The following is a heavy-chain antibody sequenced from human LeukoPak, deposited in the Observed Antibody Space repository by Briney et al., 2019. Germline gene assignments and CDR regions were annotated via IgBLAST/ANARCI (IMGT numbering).Heavy chain of an antibody. Sequence: PGGSLRLSCAASGFTFSSWWMSWGRQAPGKGLEWVAHINQDGSERDYVDSVKGRFTISRDNAKNSLYVQMNSLRAEDTAVYYCARGHYGLDVWGKGTTVTVSS. CDR3: ARGHYGLDV. CDR1: GFTFSSWW. V-gene: IGHV3-7*03. J-gene: IGHJ6*04. CDR2: INQDGSER.